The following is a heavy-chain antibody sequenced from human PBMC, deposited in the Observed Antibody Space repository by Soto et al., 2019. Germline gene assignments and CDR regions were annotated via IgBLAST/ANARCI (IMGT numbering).Heavy chain of an antibody. J-gene: IGHJ3*02. CDR2: MNPNSGNT. CDR1: GYTFTSFD. CDR3: ARGADTAMGYDAFDI. V-gene: IGHV1-8*01. Sequence: GASVKVSCKASGYTFTSFDINWVRQATGQGLEWMGWMNPNSGNTGYAQKFQGRVTMTRNTSISTAYMELSSLRSEDTAVYYCARGADTAMGYDAFDIWGQGTMVTVSS. D-gene: IGHD5-18*01.